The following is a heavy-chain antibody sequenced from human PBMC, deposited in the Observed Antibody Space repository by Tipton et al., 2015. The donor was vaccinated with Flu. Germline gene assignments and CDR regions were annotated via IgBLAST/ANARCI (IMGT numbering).Heavy chain of an antibody. CDR3: ARDLRGYSGYTGGDAFDV. CDR1: GGSIRNYY. D-gene: IGHD5-12*01. Sequence: LRLSCTVSGGSIRNYYWSWLRQPAGKGLEWIGRISHSGSTNYNVSLNGRVIMSVDPSKGQLSLRLGSATAADTAKYYCARDLRGYSGYTGGDAFDVWGQGTVVTVSS. V-gene: IGHV4-4*07. J-gene: IGHJ3*01. CDR2: ISHSGST.